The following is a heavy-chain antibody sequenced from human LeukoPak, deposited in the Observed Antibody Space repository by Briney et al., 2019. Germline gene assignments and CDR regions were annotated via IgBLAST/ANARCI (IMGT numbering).Heavy chain of an antibody. V-gene: IGHV3-30*04. J-gene: IGHJ6*03. CDR1: GFTFSSYA. CDR3: ARDGGSYLLYYYYYYMDV. Sequence: GGSLRLSCAASGFTFSSYAMHWVRQAPGKGLEWVAVISYDGSNKYYADSVRGRFTISRDNSKNTLYLQMNSLRAEDTAVYYCARDGGSYLLYYYYYYMDVWGKGTTVTVSS. CDR2: ISYDGSNK. D-gene: IGHD1-26*01.